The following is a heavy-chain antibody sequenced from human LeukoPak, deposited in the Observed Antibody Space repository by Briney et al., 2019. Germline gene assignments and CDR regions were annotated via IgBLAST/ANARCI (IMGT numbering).Heavy chain of an antibody. CDR3: AKDTAMVRGVMIDY. J-gene: IGHJ4*02. CDR1: GFTFSSYA. CDR2: ISGSGGST. V-gene: IGHV3-23*01. Sequence: GGSLRLSCAASGFTFSSYAMSWVRQAPGKGLEWVSGISGSGGSTYYADSVKGRFTISRDNSKNTLYLQMNSLRAEDTAVYYCAKDTAMVRGVMIDYWGQGTLVTVSS. D-gene: IGHD3-10*01.